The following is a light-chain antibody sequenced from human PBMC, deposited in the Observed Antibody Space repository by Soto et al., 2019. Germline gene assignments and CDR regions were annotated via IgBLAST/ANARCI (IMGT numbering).Light chain of an antibody. Sequence: VRTQSAATGSKSPGETASVYCXASQSVSSSYLAWYQQKPGQAPRLLIYGASSRAPGIPDRFSGSGSGTDFTLTISRLGPDDFAVYFCQQYGSSPTFGQGTKVDNK. V-gene: IGKV3-20*01. CDR3: QQYGSSPT. CDR2: GAS. CDR1: QSVSSSY. J-gene: IGKJ1*01.